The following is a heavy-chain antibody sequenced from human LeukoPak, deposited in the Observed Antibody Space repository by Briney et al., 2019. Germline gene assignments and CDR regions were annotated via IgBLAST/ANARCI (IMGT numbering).Heavy chain of an antibody. Sequence: GRSLRLSCAASGFTFSSYVMHWVRQAPGKGLEWVAVIWYDGSNKYYADSVKGRFTISRDNSKNTLYLQMNSLRAEDTAVYYCASELSANNWFDPWGQGTLVTVSS. V-gene: IGHV3-33*01. CDR3: ASELSANNWFDP. CDR1: GFTFSSYV. J-gene: IGHJ5*02. D-gene: IGHD3-16*02. CDR2: IWYDGSNK.